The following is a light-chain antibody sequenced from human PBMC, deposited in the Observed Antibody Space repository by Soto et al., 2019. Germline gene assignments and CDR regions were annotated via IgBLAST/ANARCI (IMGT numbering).Light chain of an antibody. J-gene: IGLJ2*01. Sequence: QSALTQPASVSGSPGQSITISCTGTSSDVGGYNYVSWHQQHPDKAPKLMIYEVSNRPSGVSNRFSGSKSGNTASLTISGLQAEDEADYYCSSYTSSSTPYVVFGGGTKLTVL. CDR1: SSDVGGYNY. CDR2: EVS. CDR3: SSYTSSSTPYVV. V-gene: IGLV2-14*01.